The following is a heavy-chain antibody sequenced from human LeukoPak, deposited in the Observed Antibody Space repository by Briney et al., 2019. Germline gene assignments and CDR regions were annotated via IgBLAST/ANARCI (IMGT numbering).Heavy chain of an antibody. CDR2: INWNGGST. CDR3: ARDFEGILEWLLYGFDY. V-gene: IGHV3-20*04. D-gene: IGHD3-3*01. CDR1: GFTFDDYG. J-gene: IGHJ4*02. Sequence: GSLRLSCAASGFTFDDYGMSWVRQAPGKGLEWVSGINWNGGSTGYADSVNGRFTISRDNAKNSLYLQMNSLRAEDTALYYCARDFEGILEWLLYGFDYWGQGTLVTVSS.